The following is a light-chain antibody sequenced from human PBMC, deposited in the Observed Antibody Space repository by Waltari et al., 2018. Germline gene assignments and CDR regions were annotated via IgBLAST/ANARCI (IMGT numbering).Light chain of an antibody. CDR2: AVT. CDR3: ISYSRATPGNVV. Sequence: SALPQPASVSGSLGHPITFPRTGTLTDAGGYNSVSWYQQHPGKAPKPMIHAVTKRPSGVSIRFSGSKSGNTASLTSSGLQPDDEADYYCISYSRATPGNVVIGGGTKLTVL. CDR1: LTDAGGYNS. V-gene: IGLV2-14*01. J-gene: IGLJ2*01.